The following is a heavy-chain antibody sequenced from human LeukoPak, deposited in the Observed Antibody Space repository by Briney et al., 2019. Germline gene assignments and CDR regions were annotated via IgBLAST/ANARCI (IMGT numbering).Heavy chain of an antibody. D-gene: IGHD6-19*01. V-gene: IGHV1-8*01. CDR2: MNPNSGNT. J-gene: IGHJ5*02. Sequence: GASVKVSCKASGYTFTSYDINWVRQATGQGLEWMGWMNPNSGNTGYAQKFQGRVTMTRNTSISTAYMELSSLRSEDTAVCYCARGGAVAGRRGNWFDPWGQGTLVTVSS. CDR1: GYTFTSYD. CDR3: ARGGAVAGRRGNWFDP.